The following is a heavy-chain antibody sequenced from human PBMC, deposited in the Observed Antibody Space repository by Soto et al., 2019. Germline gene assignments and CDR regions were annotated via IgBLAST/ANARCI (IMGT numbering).Heavy chain of an antibody. D-gene: IGHD3-3*01. CDR2: INHSGST. Sequence: SENPSLTCAGFGGSFSGYYWSLIPQPPRKGPEWIGEINHSGSTNYNPSLKSRVTISVDTTKNQFSLKLSSVTAADTAVYYCARRGGQLRLLRFLEWLPTDPGMDVWGQGTTVT. V-gene: IGHV4-34*01. J-gene: IGHJ6*02. CDR1: GGSFSGYY. CDR3: ARRGGQLRLLRFLEWLPTDPGMDV.